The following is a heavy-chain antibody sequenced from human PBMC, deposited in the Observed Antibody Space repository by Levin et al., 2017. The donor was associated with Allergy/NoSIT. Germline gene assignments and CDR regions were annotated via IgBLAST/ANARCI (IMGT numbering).Heavy chain of an antibody. CDR3: ARHQGVGRGAYGSDF. V-gene: IGHV5-51*01. CDR1: GYSFSNYW. D-gene: IGHD4-17*01. CDR2: IYPRDSDT. Sequence: PGESLKISCRASGYSFSNYWIGWVRQMPGKGLEWMGIIYPRDSDTRYSPSFEGQVTISADKSINTAYLQWSSLEASDSAMYYCARHQGVGRGAYGSDFWGQGTLVTVSS. J-gene: IGHJ4*02.